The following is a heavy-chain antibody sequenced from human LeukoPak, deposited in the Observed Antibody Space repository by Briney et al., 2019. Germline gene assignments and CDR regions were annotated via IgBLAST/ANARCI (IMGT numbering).Heavy chain of an antibody. CDR1: GGTFSSYA. Sequence: GASVKVSCKASGGTFSSYAISWVRQAPGQGLEWMGRIIPIFGIANYAQKFQGRVTITADKSTSTAYMELSSLRSEDTAVYYCASLGYCTNGVCYLGTSFDYWGQGTLVTVSS. CDR3: ASLGYCTNGVCYLGTSFDY. V-gene: IGHV1-69*04. CDR2: IIPIFGIA. D-gene: IGHD2-8*01. J-gene: IGHJ4*02.